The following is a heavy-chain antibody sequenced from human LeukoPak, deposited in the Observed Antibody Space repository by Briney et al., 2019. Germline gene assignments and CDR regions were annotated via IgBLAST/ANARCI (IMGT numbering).Heavy chain of an antibody. CDR3: ARGGSGGSGGWFDP. CDR1: GYTFTSYG. CDR2: ISPYNGDT. Sequence: VVSVKVSCKASGYTFTSYGISWVRQAPGQGLEWMGWISPYNGDTKYAQKVQDRVTMTTDTSTSTAYMELRRLTSDDTAVYYCARGGSGGSGGWFDPWGQGTRVTVSS. V-gene: IGHV1-18*01. D-gene: IGHD2-15*01. J-gene: IGHJ5*02.